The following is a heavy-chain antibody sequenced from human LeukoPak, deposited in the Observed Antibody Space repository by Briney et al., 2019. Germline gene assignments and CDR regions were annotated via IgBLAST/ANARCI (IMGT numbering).Heavy chain of an antibody. J-gene: IGHJ5*02. CDR2: IPQYGGEK. CDR3: ARVEVALSQES. CDR1: GFTFRSYW. V-gene: IGHV3-7*01. Sequence: PGGSLRLSCEGSGFTFRSYWMSWVRQAPGKGLKWVANIPQYGGEKYYVDSVRGRFSISRDNAKNSLYLEMNSLRAEDTAVYYCARVEVALSQESWGQGTLVTVSS. D-gene: IGHD3-10*01.